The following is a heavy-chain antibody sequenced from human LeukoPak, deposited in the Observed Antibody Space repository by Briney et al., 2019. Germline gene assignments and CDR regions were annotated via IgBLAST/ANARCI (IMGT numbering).Heavy chain of an antibody. D-gene: IGHD6-19*01. V-gene: IGHV4-59*01. CDR1: GGSISSYY. J-gene: IGHJ3*02. CDR3: ARYSSGWRSFDI. Sequence: SETLSLTCTVSGGSISSYYWSWIRQPPGKGLEWIGYIYYSGGTNYNPSLKSRVTISVDTSKNQFSLNLSSVTAADTAVYYCARYSSGWRSFDIWGQGTMVTVSS. CDR2: IYYSGGT.